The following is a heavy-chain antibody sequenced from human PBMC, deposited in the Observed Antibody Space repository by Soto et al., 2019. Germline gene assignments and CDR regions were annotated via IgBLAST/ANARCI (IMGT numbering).Heavy chain of an antibody. CDR3: GRGLLPKYGCDY. CDR2: VKMDGSGT. J-gene: IGHJ4*02. D-gene: IGHD6-19*01. V-gene: IGHV3-74*01. Sequence: EVQLVESGGGLVQPGGSLRLSCAASGFTFDSHWMRWVRQAPGKGPVWVSRVKMDGSGTNYADSVKGRFTISRDNAKNTVYLHMNRVRAAATAVYDCGRGLLPKYGCDYWGQGTLVTVSP. CDR1: GFTFDSHW.